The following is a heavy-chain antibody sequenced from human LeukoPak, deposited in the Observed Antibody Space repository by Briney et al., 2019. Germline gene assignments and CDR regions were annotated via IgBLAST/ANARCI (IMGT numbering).Heavy chain of an antibody. CDR1: GYTFTGYY. D-gene: IGHD3-9*01. Sequence: ASVKVSCKASGYTFTGYYMHWVRQAPGQRLEWMGWINPNSGGTNYAQKFQGRVTMTRDTSISTAYMELSRLRSDDTAVYYCARHHHYDILAGLDYYFDYWGQGTLVTVSS. CDR2: INPNSGGT. V-gene: IGHV1-2*02. J-gene: IGHJ4*02. CDR3: ARHHHYDILAGLDYYFDY.